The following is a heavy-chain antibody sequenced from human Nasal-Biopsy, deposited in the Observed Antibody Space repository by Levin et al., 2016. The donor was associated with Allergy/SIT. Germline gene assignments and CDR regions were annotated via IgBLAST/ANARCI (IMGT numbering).Heavy chain of an antibody. J-gene: IGHJ4*02. CDR3: ARHPTPSHYDSSGYYDY. D-gene: IGHD3-22*01. Sequence: KVSCKGSGYRFTDYWISWVRQMPGKGLEWMGKIDPSDSWTHYSPSFEGHVTISVDTSINTAYLHWSSLKATDSAMYYCARHPTPSHYDSSGYYDYWGQGALVTVSS. V-gene: IGHV5-10-1*01. CDR1: GYRFTDYW. CDR2: IDPSDSWT.